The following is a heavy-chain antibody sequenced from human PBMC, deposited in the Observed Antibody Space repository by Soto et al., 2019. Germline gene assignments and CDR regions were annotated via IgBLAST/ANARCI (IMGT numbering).Heavy chain of an antibody. CDR2: IYYSGST. D-gene: IGHD1-7*01. J-gene: IGHJ4*02. CDR1: GGSISSGGYY. CDR3: ARAGELSNFAY. V-gene: IGHV4-31*03. Sequence: SETLSLTCTVSGGSISSGGYYWSWIRQQPGKGLEWIGYIYYSGSTYYNPSLKSRVTISVDTSKNQFSLKLSSVTAADTAVYYCARAGELSNFAYWGQGTLVTVSS.